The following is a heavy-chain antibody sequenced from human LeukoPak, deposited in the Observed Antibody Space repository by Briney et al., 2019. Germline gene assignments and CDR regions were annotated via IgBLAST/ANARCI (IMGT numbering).Heavy chain of an antibody. D-gene: IGHD6-19*01. Sequence: GASVKVSCKASGYTFTGYYMHWVRQAPGQGLEWMGWINPNSGGTNYAQKFQGRVTMTRDTSISTAYMELGRLRSDDTAVYYCAREADAGYSSGWQNSNWFDPWGQGTLVTVSS. V-gene: IGHV1-2*02. CDR1: GYTFTGYY. CDR2: INPNSGGT. CDR3: AREADAGYSSGWQNSNWFDP. J-gene: IGHJ5*02.